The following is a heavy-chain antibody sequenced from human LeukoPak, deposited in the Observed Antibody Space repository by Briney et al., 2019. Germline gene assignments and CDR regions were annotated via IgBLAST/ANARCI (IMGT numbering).Heavy chain of an antibody. CDR2: IRYDGSNK. CDR1: GFTFSSYG. Sequence: GGSLRLSCAASGFTFSSYGMHWVRQAPGKGLEWVAFIRYDGSNKYYADSVKGRFTISRDNSKNTLYLQMNSLRAEDTAVYYCAKDPRAYYYSYMDVWGKGTTVTISS. J-gene: IGHJ6*03. CDR3: AKDPRAYYYSYMDV. V-gene: IGHV3-30*02.